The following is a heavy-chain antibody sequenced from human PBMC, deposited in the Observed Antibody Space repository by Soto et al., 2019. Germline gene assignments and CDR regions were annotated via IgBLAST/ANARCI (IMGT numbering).Heavy chain of an antibody. CDR2: IFSNDEK. CDR1: GFSLSNARMG. D-gene: IGHD6-6*01. CDR3: ARIRGILVAAPALRNHYYGMAV. Sequence: GSGPTLVNPTQTLTLTCTFSGFSLSNARMGVSWIRQPPGKALEWLAHIFSNDEKSYSTSLKSRLTISKDTSKSQVVLTMTNMDPVDTATYYCARIRGILVAAPALRNHYYGMAVWSQGTTVTVSS. V-gene: IGHV2-26*01. J-gene: IGHJ6*02.